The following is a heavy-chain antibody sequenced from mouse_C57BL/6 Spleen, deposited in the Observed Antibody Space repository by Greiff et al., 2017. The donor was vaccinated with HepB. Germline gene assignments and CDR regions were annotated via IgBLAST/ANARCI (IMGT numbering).Heavy chain of an antibody. D-gene: IGHD2-5*01. CDR2: INPNNGGT. V-gene: IGHV1-22*01. Sequence: EVKLQESGPELVKPGASVKMSCKASGYTFTDYNMHWVKQSHGKSLEWIGYINPNNGGTSYNQKFKGKATLPVNKSSSTAYMELRSLTSEDSAVYYCARRYSNYVGAWFAYWGQGTLVTVSA. CDR1: GYTFTDYN. CDR3: ARRYSNYVGAWFAY. J-gene: IGHJ3*01.